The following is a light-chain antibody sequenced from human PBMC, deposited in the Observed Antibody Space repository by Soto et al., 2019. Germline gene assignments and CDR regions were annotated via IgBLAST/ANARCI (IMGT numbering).Light chain of an antibody. CDR2: GAS. Sequence: EIVMTQSPATLSVSPGERATLSCRASQSVGSDLAWYQQKPGQAPRLLIYGASSRATGIPDRFSGSGSGTDFTLTISRLEPEDFAVYYCQQYGNAPFTFGGGTKVDIK. V-gene: IGKV3-20*01. CDR1: QSVGSD. CDR3: QQYGNAPFT. J-gene: IGKJ4*01.